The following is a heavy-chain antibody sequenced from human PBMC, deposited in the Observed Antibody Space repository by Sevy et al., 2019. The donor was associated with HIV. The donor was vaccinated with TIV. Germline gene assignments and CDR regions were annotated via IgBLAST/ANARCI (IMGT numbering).Heavy chain of an antibody. D-gene: IGHD3-22*01. J-gene: IGHJ4*02. V-gene: IGHV3-23*01. CDR3: AKTTYDSSGYYWYYFDY. CDR2: ISGSGGST. Sequence: GGSLRLSCAASGFTFSSYAMSWVRQAPGKGLEWVSAISGSGGSTYYADSVKGRFTISRDNSKNTLYLQMNSLRAEYTAVYYCAKTTYDSSGYYWYYFDYWGQGTLVTVSS. CDR1: GFTFSSYA.